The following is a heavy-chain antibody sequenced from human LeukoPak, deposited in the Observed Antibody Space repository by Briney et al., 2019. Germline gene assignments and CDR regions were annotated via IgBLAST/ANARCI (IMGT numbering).Heavy chain of an antibody. CDR1: GFTFSSYG. CDR2: ISYDGSNK. Sequence: GGSLRFSCAASGFTFSSYGMHWVRQAPGKGLEWVAVISYDGSNKYYADSVKGRFTFSRDISKNTLYLYLQMNSLRAEDTAVYYCAREGYYATIDYWGQRTLVTVSS. V-gene: IGHV3-33*01. CDR3: AREGYYATIDY. D-gene: IGHD3-10*01. J-gene: IGHJ4*02.